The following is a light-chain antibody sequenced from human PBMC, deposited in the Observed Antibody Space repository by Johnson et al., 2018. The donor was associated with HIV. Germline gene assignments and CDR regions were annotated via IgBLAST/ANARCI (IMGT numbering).Light chain of an antibody. Sequence: QSVLTQPPSVSAAPGQKVTISCSGSSSNIGNNYVSWYQQLPGTAPKLLIYENNKRPSGIPDRFSGSKSGTSATLGILGLPTGATADYYCGTWDSSLSAGVFGAGTNVTVL. CDR3: GTWDSSLSAGV. CDR2: ENN. V-gene: IGLV1-51*02. J-gene: IGLJ1*01. CDR1: SSNIGNNY.